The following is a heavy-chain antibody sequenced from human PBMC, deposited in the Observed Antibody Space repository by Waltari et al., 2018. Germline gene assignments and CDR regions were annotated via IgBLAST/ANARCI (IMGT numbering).Heavy chain of an antibody. V-gene: IGHV3-30*18. J-gene: IGHJ3*02. Sequence: QVQLVESGGGVVQPGRSLRLSCAASGFTFSSYGMHWVRQAPGQGLEWVAVIWYDGSNKYYADSVKGRFTISRDNSKNTLYLQMNSLRAEDTAMYYCAKPRIAVARRGGGDFDIWGQGTMVTVSS. CDR2: IWYDGSNK. D-gene: IGHD6-19*01. CDR1: GFTFSSYG. CDR3: AKPRIAVARRGGGDFDI.